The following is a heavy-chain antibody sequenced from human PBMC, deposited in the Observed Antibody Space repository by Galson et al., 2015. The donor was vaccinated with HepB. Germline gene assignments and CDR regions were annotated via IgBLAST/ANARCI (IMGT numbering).Heavy chain of an antibody. J-gene: IGHJ4*02. V-gene: IGHV4-39*01. Sequence: LSLTCTVSGGSISSSSYFWGWIRQPPGKGLEWIGSIYYSESTNYNPSLKSRVTISVDTSKNQFSLNLYSVTAADTAVYYCARPLVEQWLVPFDYWGQGTLVTVSS. CDR1: GGSISSSSYF. CDR3: ARPLVEQWLVPFDY. D-gene: IGHD6-19*01. CDR2: IYYSEST.